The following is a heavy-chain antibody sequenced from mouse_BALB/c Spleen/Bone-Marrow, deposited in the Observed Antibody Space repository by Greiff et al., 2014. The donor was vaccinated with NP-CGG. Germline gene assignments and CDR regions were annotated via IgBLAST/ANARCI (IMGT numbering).Heavy chain of an antibody. D-gene: IGHD2-10*01. CDR3: ARKAYYGNCVGY. Sequence: VQLKESGPELVKPGASVKMSCKASGYTFTDYYMKWVKQSHGKSLKWIGDINPNNGGTSYNQKFKGKATLTVDKSSSTAYMQLNSLTSEDSAVYYCARKAYYGNCVGYWGQGTTLTVSS. CDR2: INPNNGGT. CDR1: GYTFTDYY. J-gene: IGHJ2*01. V-gene: IGHV1-26*01.